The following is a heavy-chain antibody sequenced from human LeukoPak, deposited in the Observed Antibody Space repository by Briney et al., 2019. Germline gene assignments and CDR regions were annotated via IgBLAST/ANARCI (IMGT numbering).Heavy chain of an antibody. CDR3: AKGRIVVVPAAHFDY. J-gene: IGHJ4*02. CDR1: GFTFSSYA. V-gene: IGHV3-23*01. CDR2: ISGSGGST. D-gene: IGHD2-2*01. Sequence: GGSLRLSCAASGFTFSSYAMSWVRQAPGKGLEWVSAISGSGGSTYYADSVKGRFTISRDNSKNTLYLQMNSLRAEDTAVYYCAKGRIVVVPAAHFDYWGQGTLVTVCS.